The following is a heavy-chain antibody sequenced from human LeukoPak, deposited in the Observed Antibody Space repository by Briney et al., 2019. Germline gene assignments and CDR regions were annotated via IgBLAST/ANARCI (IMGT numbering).Heavy chain of an antibody. D-gene: IGHD2-15*01. Sequence: SETLFLTCAVSGYSISSGYYWGWIRQPPGKGLGWIGSIYHSGSTYYNPSLKSRVTISVDTSKNQFSLKLSSVTAADTAVYYCARGCRVTIEYYFDYWGQGTPVAVSS. CDR2: IYHSGST. V-gene: IGHV4-38-2*01. J-gene: IGHJ4*02. CDR1: GYSISSGYY. CDR3: ARGCRVTIEYYFDY.